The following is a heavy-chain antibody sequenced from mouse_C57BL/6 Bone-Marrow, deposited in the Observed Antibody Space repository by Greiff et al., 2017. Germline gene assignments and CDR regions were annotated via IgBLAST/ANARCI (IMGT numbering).Heavy chain of an antibody. D-gene: IGHD2-4*01. V-gene: IGHV1-19*01. J-gene: IGHJ3*01. CDR3: ARRRGLGLRRGSWFAY. CDR1: GYTFTDYY. Sequence: EVQLQQSGPVLVKPGASVKMSCKASGYTFTDYYMNWVKQSHGKSLEWIGVINPYNGGTSYNQKFKGKATLTVEKSSSTAYMELNSLTSEDSAVYYCARRRGLGLRRGSWFAYWGQGTLVTVSA. CDR2: INPYNGGT.